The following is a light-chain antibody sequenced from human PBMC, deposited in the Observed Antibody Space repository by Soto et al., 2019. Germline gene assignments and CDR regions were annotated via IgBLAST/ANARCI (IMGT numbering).Light chain of an antibody. CDR3: AACAENLNAYV. CDR2: LGD. V-gene: IGLV1-47*02. J-gene: IGLJ1*01. Sequence: QSVLTQPPSAASTPEQTVTSSCSGSTSNIGTFYVYWYQHLPGTAPKLLIYLGDQRASGVSDRFSGSKSGSSATLAINGLRYDDEADYCCAACAENLNAYVFGSGTQLTVL. CDR1: TSNIGTFY.